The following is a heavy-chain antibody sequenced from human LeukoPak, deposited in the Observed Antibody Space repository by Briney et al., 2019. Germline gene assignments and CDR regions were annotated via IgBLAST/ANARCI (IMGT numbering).Heavy chain of an antibody. J-gene: IGHJ3*02. CDR1: GDSMNGFY. V-gene: IGHV4-4*07. Sequence: SETLSLTCTVSGDSMNGFYWTWIRQPAGKGLEWIGRIDAAGRTNYNPSLRGPVTISVDTSKNQFSLTLNSVTAADTAIYYCARGIYGVALFDIWGQGTMVTVSS. CDR2: IDAAGRT. CDR3: ARGIYGVALFDI. D-gene: IGHD4-17*01.